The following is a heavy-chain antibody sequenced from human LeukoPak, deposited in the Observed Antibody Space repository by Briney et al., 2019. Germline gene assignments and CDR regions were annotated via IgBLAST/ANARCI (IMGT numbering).Heavy chain of an antibody. Sequence: GGSLRLSCAASGFTFSTYAIHWVRQAPGKGLEWVAVIWFDGSEQYYADSVKGRFIISRDNSKSTSNLQLNSLRAEDTAVYYCARERSEYYYDSDYFFEIDSWGQGALVTISS. CDR3: ARERSEYYYDSDYFFEIDS. CDR2: IWFDGSEQ. CDR1: GFTFSTYA. D-gene: IGHD3-22*01. V-gene: IGHV3-33*01. J-gene: IGHJ4*02.